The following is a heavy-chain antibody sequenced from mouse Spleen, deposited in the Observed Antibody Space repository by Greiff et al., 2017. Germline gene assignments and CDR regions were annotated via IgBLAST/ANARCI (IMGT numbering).Heavy chain of an antibody. Sequence: QVQLQQSGAELVKPGASVKMSCKASGYTFTSYWITWVKQRPGQGLEWIGDIYPGSGSTNYNEKFKSKATLTVDTSSSTAYMQLSSLTSEDSAVYYCARSAQLGLRWRNAMDYWGQGTSVTVSS. CDR2: IYPGSGST. CDR1: GYTFTSYW. J-gene: IGHJ4*01. D-gene: IGHD3-1*01. CDR3: ARSAQLGLRWRNAMDY. V-gene: IGHV1-55*01.